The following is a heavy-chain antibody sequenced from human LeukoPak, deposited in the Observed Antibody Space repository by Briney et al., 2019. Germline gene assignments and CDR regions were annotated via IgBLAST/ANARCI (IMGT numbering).Heavy chain of an antibody. Sequence: PGESLKISCKGSGYSFTSYWIGWVRQMPGKGLEWMGIIYPGDSDTRYSPSFQGQVTISADKSISTAYLQWSSLKASDTAVYYCARSLTQGTTTFDIWGQGTMVTVSS. CDR2: IYPGDSDT. CDR1: GYSFTSYW. J-gene: IGHJ3*02. CDR3: ARSLTQGTTTFDI. D-gene: IGHD1-26*01. V-gene: IGHV5-51*01.